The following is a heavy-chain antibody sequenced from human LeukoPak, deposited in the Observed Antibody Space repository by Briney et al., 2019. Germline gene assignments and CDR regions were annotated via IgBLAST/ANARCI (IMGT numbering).Heavy chain of an antibody. CDR3: AKDPDFYY. J-gene: IGHJ4*02. V-gene: IGHV3-30*18. CDR1: GFTFNAYG. Sequence: GGSLRLSWAPSGFTFNAYGMHWVRQAPAKGLEWVAFISYDGSNIYYGDSVKGRFTISRNNSKNTLYLQMNDLRTEDTAVYYCAKDPDFYYWGQGTLVTVSS. CDR2: ISYDGSNI.